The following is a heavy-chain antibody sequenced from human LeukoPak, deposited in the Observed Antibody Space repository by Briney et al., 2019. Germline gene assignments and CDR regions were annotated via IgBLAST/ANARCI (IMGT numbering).Heavy chain of an antibody. CDR2: ISWNSGSI. J-gene: IGHJ4*02. Sequence: GGSLRLSCAASGFTFSSYQMNWVRQAPGKGLEWVSGISWNSGSIGYADSVKGRFTISRDNAKNSLYLQMNSLRAEDTALYYCAKDRHYYDSSFDYWGQGTLVTVSS. CDR1: GFTFSSYQ. CDR3: AKDRHYYDSSFDY. D-gene: IGHD3-22*01. V-gene: IGHV3-9*01.